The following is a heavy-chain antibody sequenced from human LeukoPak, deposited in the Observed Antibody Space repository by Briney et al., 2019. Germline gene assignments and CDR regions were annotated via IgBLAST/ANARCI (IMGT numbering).Heavy chain of an antibody. CDR1: GYSFTSYW. J-gene: IGHJ4*02. CDR2: IFPGDSDT. Sequence: GESLKISCKGSGYSFTSYWIGWVRQMPGKGLECMGIIFPGDSDTRYSPSFQGQVTISADKSINTAYLQWSSLKASDTAMYYCVRLSSRLEGLFYFDFGGRGALVTVSS. CDR3: VRLSSRLEGLFYFDF. D-gene: IGHD1-1*01. V-gene: IGHV5-51*01.